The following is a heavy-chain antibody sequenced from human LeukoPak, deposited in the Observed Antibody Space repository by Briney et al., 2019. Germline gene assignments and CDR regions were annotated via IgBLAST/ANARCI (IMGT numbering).Heavy chain of an antibody. V-gene: IGHV4-39*01. J-gene: IGHJ4*02. CDR1: GGSISSSSYY. Sequence: SETLSLTCTVSGGSISSSSYYWGWIRQPPGKGLEWIGSTYYSGSTYYNPSLKSRVTISVDTSKNQFSLKLSSVTAADTAVYYCARRGSYSSRYFDYWGQGTLVTVSS. CDR2: TYYSGST. CDR3: ARRGSYSSRYFDY. D-gene: IGHD1-26*01.